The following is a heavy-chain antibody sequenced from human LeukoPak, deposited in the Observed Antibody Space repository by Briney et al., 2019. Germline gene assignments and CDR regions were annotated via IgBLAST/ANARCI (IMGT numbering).Heavy chain of an antibody. CDR2: IVYSGST. D-gene: IGHD3-10*01. CDR3: ARAVSLARGVIVYSFDY. J-gene: IGHJ4*02. V-gene: IGHV4-59*01. CDR1: GGSISSYY. Sequence: SETLSLTCTVSGGSISSYYWSWIRQPPGKGLEWIGYIVYSGSTNYNPSLRSRVTMSVDTSQNQFSLKLSSVTAADTAVYYCARAVSLARGVIVYSFDYWGQGTLVTVSS.